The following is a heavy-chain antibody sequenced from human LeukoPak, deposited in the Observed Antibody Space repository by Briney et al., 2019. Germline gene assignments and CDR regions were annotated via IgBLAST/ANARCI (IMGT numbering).Heavy chain of an antibody. CDR1: GFIFSHYY. CDR2: IRSDGGNI. Sequence: GGSLRLSXAASGFIFSHYYMHWVRQAPGKGLVWVSRIRSDGGNIGYADSVKGRFTISRDNAKNTLYLQMNSLRGEGTAVYYCVREYPDCGGDCLAYWGQGTLVTVSS. D-gene: IGHD2-21*02. J-gene: IGHJ4*02. CDR3: VREYPDCGGDCLAY. V-gene: IGHV3-74*01.